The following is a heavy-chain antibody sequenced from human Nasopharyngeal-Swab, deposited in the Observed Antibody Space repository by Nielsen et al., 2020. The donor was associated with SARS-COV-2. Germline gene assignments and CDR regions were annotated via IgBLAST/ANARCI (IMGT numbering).Heavy chain of an antibody. CDR1: GFTFSNYG. V-gene: IGHV3-30*18. CDR3: AKEGFYSGSGKYPRDFDY. Sequence: GESLKISCVASGFTFSNYGMHWVRQAPGKGLEWVAIISYDGSNKYHADSVKGRFTISKDNSKNTLYLQMSSLRADDTAVYYCAKEGFYSGSGKYPRDFDYWGQGTLVTVSS. D-gene: IGHD3-10*01. CDR2: ISYDGSNK. J-gene: IGHJ4*02.